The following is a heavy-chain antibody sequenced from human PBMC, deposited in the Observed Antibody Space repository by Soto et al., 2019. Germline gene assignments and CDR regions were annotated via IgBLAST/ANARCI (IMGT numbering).Heavy chain of an antibody. V-gene: IGHV3-23*01. Sequence: GGSLRLSCGASGFTFSSYAIILVRQSPVKWLDWVSVISGSGGITYSADSVKGRFTISRDNSKNILYLQMNSLRAEDTAVYYCAKGITDTGGYYYYSMDVWGQGTAVTVSS. CDR1: GFTFSSYA. CDR2: ISGSGGIT. J-gene: IGHJ6*02. CDR3: AKGITDTGGYYYYSMDV. D-gene: IGHD3-16*01.